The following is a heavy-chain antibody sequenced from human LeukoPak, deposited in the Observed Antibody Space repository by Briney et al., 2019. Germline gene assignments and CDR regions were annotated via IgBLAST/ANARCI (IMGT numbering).Heavy chain of an antibody. Sequence: GGSLRLSCAASGFTFSSYAMSWVRQAPGKGLEWVSAISGSGGSTYYADSVKGRFTISRDNSKNTLYLQMNSLRAEDTAVYYCAKEPAYYYDSSGYLVYWGQGTLVTVSS. D-gene: IGHD3-22*01. CDR2: ISGSGGST. V-gene: IGHV3-23*01. J-gene: IGHJ4*02. CDR3: AKEPAYYYDSSGYLVY. CDR1: GFTFSSYA.